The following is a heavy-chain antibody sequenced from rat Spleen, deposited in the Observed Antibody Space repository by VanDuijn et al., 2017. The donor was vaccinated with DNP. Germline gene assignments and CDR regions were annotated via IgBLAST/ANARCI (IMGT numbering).Heavy chain of an antibody. J-gene: IGHJ2*01. CDR2: INKDSSAI. D-gene: IGHD1-4*01. CDR3: VREDAGVDY. Sequence: EVKLVESGGGLVQPGRSLKLSCVASGFNFNDYWMGWVRQAPGKGLEWIGEINKDSSAIKYAPSLKDKFTISRDNAQNTLYLQTSKLGAEDTGIYFCVREDAGVDYWGQGVMVTVSS. V-gene: IGHV4-2*01. CDR1: GFNFNDYW.